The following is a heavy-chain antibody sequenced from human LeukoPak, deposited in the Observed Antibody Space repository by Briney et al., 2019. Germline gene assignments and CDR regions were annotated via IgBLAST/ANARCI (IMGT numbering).Heavy chain of an antibody. CDR3: SGHMTSADY. V-gene: IGHV3-15*01. J-gene: IGHJ4*02. Sequence: GGSLRLSCAASGFIFSNAWMSWVRRAPGKGLEWVARIKRNTDGGTTDYAAPVNGRFTISRDDSENTVYLQMNSLKIEDTAVSSSSGHMTSADYWGQGTLVTVSS. CDR2: IKRNTDGGTT. CDR1: GFIFSNAW. D-gene: IGHD2-21*02.